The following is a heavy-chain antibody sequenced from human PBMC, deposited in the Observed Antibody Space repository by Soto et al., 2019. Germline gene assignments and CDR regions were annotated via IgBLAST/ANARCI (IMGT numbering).Heavy chain of an antibody. CDR3: ARNYYYYGMDV. J-gene: IGHJ6*02. CDR1: GYSISSGYY. V-gene: IGHV4-38-2*01. CDR2: IYHSGST. Sequence: KPSETLSLTCAVSGYSISSGYYWGWIRQPPGKGLEWIGSIYHSGSTYYNPSLKSRVTISVDTSKNQFSLKLSSVTAADTAVYYCARNYYYYGMDVWGQGTTVTVS.